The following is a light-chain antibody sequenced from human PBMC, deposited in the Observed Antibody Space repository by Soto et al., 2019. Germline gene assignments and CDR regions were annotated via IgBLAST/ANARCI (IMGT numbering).Light chain of an antibody. CDR3: QLYGSSPLSS. CDR2: GTS. CDR1: QTVSSTY. J-gene: IGKJ2*01. V-gene: IGKV3-20*01. Sequence: EIVLTQSPGTLSLSPGERATLSCRTSQTVSSTYLAWYQQKRGQAHMLLIYGTSNRSTGIPDRNSGSESGTDFTLTISRLQPADFAVYQCQLYGSSPLSSFAQGTELEIK.